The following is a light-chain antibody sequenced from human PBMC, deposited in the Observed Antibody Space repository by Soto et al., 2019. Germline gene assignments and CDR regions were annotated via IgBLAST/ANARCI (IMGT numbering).Light chain of an antibody. Sequence: DIQMTQSPSSVSASVGARVTITCRASHEISTYLNWYQQKPGKAPRLLIYSTSNLQSGVPSRFSGNESGSVFTLTISSLQREDFATYHCQQGYNTPYTFGQGTKLEI. V-gene: IGKV1-39*01. CDR2: STS. CDR3: QQGYNTPYT. CDR1: HEISTY. J-gene: IGKJ2*01.